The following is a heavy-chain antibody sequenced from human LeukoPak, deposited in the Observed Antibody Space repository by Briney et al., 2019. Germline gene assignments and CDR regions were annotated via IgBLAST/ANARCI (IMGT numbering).Heavy chain of an antibody. J-gene: IGHJ4*02. CDR2: ITWNGGTI. D-gene: IGHD3-10*01. CDR1: GFSFNDFA. V-gene: IGHV3-9*01. Sequence: GGSLRLSCAASGFSFNDFAMHWVGQAPGKGLEWVSGITWNGGTIDYADSVKGRFTISRDNAKNSLYLQMNSLRAEDTALYYCATRYASAPIADYWGQGTLVTVSS. CDR3: ATRYASAPIADY.